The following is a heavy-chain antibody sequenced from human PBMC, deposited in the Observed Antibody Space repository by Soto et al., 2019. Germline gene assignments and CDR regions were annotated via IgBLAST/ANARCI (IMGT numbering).Heavy chain of an antibody. CDR2: IIPIFGTA. CDR1: GGTFSSYA. CDR3: ARQTEYSSSAWCGP. D-gene: IGHD6-6*01. Sequence: ASVKVSCKASGGTFSSYAISWVRQAPGQGLEWMGGIIPIFGTANYAQKFQGRVTITADESTSTAYMELSSLRSEDTAVYYWARQTEYSSSAWCGPWGQGTLVTVSS. J-gene: IGHJ5*02. V-gene: IGHV1-69*13.